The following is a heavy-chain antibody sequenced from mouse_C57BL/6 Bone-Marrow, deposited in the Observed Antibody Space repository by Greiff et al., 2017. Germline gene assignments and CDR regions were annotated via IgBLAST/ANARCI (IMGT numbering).Heavy chain of an antibody. D-gene: IGHD4-1*01. J-gene: IGHJ3*01. Sequence: EVKLVESGGGLVKPGGSLKLSCAASGFTFSSYAMSWVRQTPEKRLEWVATISDGGSYTYYPDNVKGRFTISRDNAKNNLYLQMSHLKSEDTAMYYCASELGRVAYWGQGTLVTVSA. CDR1: GFTFSSYA. V-gene: IGHV5-4*03. CDR3: ASELGRVAY. CDR2: ISDGGSYT.